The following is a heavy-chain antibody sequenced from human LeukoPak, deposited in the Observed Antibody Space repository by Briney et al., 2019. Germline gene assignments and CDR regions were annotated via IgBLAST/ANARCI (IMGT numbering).Heavy chain of an antibody. CDR3: ARLSHDSSGYPNQFDY. D-gene: IGHD3-22*01. V-gene: IGHV3-30-3*01. CDR2: ISYDGSNK. J-gene: IGHJ4*02. Sequence: GRSLRLSCAASGFTFSSYAMHWVRQAPGKGLEWVAVISYDGSNKYYADSVKGRFTISRDNSKNTLYLQMNSLRAEDTAVYYCARLSHDSSGYPNQFDYWGQGTLVTVSS. CDR1: GFTFSSYA.